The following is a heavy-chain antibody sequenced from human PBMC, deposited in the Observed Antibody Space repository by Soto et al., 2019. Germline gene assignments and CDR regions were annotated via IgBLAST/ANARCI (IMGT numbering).Heavy chain of an antibody. Sequence: GASLRVSCKGSGYGFSTYWIGWVRQMPGKGLEWMGIIYPGDSDTRYSPSFQGQVTISADKSISTAYLQWSSLKASDTAMYYCARQKNDVLTGYYHYYVMDVRGQRSTVSGSS. CDR3: ARQKNDVLTGYYHYYVMDV. CDR1: GYGFSTYW. CDR2: IYPGDSDT. V-gene: IGHV5-51*01. D-gene: IGHD3-9*01. J-gene: IGHJ6*01.